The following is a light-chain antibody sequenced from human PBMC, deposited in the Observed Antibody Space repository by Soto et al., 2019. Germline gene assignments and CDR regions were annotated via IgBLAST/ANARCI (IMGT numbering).Light chain of an antibody. J-gene: IGKJ3*01. V-gene: IGKV3-15*01. Sequence: EIVMTQSPATLSVSPGERATLSCRASQSVSSNLAWYQQKPGQAPRLLIYGASTRATGIPARFSGSGSGTEFTLTISSLQSEDFAVYYCQQYNNLPPCFGPGTKVDIK. CDR1: QSVSSN. CDR3: QQYNNLPPC. CDR2: GAS.